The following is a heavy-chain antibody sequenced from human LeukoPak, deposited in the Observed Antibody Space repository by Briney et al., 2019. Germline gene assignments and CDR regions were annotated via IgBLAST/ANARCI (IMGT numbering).Heavy chain of an antibody. CDR3: AGALGGTIGY. CDR2: IIPIFGTA. D-gene: IGHD1-7*01. V-gene: IGHV1-69*13. CDR1: GGTFSSYA. J-gene: IGHJ4*02. Sequence: SVKVSCTASGGTFSSYAISWVRQAPGQGLEWMGGIIPIFGTANYAQKFQGRVTITADESTSTAYMELSGLRSEDTAVYYCAGALGGTIGYWGQGTLVTVSS.